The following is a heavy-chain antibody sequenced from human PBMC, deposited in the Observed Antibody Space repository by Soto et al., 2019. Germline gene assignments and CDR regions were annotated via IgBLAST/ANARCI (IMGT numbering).Heavy chain of an antibody. CDR3: ARAGCISTSCPDRLPPYYYYYGMDV. V-gene: IGHV3-33*01. Sequence: HPGGSLRLSCAASGFTFSSYGMHWVRQAPGKGLEWVAVIWYDGSNKYYADSVKGRFTISRDNSKNTLYLQMNSLRAEDTAVYYCARAGCISTSCPDRLPPYYYYYGMDVWGQGTTVTVSS. J-gene: IGHJ6*02. CDR1: GFTFSSYG. CDR2: IWYDGSNK. D-gene: IGHD2-2*01.